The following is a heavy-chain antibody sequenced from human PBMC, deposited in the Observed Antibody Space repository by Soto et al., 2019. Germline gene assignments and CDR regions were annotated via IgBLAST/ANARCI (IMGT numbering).Heavy chain of an antibody. V-gene: IGHV3-23*01. Sequence: GSLRLSCAASGFTFSSYAMSWVRQAPGKGLEWVSAISGSGCSTYYADSVKGRFTISRDNSKNTLYLQMNSLRAEDTAVYYCAKDLNLFYMLTAFDIWGQGTMVTVSS. CDR3: AKDLNLFYMLTAFDI. J-gene: IGHJ3*02. CDR1: GFTFSSYA. CDR2: ISGSGCST. D-gene: IGHD3-16*01.